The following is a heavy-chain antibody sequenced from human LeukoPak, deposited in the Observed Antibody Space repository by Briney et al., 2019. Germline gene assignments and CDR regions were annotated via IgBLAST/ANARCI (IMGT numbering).Heavy chain of an antibody. CDR3: ARNFGSGWYIDY. J-gene: IGHJ4*02. CDR2: ISPNSGDT. V-gene: IGHV1-2*02. CDR1: GYTFTGYY. Sequence: GVSVKVSCKASGYTFTGYYIHWVRQAPGQGLEWMGWISPNSGDTNYAQNFQGRVTMTGDTSISTAYMELSRLRSDDTAVYYCARNFGSGWYIDYWGQGTLVTVSS. D-gene: IGHD6-19*01.